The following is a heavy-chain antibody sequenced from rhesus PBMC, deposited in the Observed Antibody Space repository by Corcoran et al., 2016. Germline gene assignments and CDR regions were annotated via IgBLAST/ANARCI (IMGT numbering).Heavy chain of an antibody. CDR1: GYSISSGYG. D-gene: IGHD7-45*01. Sequence: QVQLQESGPGLVKPSETLSLTCAVSGYSISSGYGWSWIRQPPGKGLELIVYIGASSCSTNYNPSLKSRVTIAKDTSKNQFCLKLSSVTDADTDVYYCAREWGFDYWGQGVLVTVSS. CDR3: AREWGFDY. V-gene: IGHV4-127*01. CDR2: IGASSCST. J-gene: IGHJ4*01.